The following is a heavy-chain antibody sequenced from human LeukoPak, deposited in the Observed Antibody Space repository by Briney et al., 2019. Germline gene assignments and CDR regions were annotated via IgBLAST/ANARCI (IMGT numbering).Heavy chain of an antibody. V-gene: IGHV1-2*02. D-gene: IGHD3-22*01. Sequence: GASVKVSCKASGYTFTGYYMHWVRQAPGQGLEWMGWINPNSGGTNYAQKFQGRVTMTRDTSISTAYMELSSLRSEDTAVYYCWADDSSGYAGGYWGQGTLVTVSS. CDR1: GYTFTGYY. CDR2: INPNSGGT. J-gene: IGHJ4*02. CDR3: WADDSSGYAGGY.